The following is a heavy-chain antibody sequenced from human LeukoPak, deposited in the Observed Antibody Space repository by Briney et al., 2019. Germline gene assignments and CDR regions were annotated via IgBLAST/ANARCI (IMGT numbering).Heavy chain of an antibody. CDR3: ARVIGGIRYFDWYNWFDP. Sequence: GGSLRLSCAASGFTFSDYYMSWIRQAPGKGLEWVTYISSSSSYTNYADSVKGRFTISRDNAKNSLYLQMNSLRAEDTAVYYCARVIGGIRYFDWYNWFDPWGQGTLVTVSS. CDR2: ISSSSSYT. CDR1: GFTFSDYY. D-gene: IGHD3-9*01. J-gene: IGHJ5*02. V-gene: IGHV3-11*05.